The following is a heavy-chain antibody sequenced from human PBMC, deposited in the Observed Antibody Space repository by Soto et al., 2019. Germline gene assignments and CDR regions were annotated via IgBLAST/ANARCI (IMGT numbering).Heavy chain of an antibody. CDR1: GFTFNNSG. D-gene: IGHD5-12*01. V-gene: IGHV3-30*18. J-gene: IGHJ6*02. CDR3: VKDRVPGAYGNYYGMDV. Sequence: GSLRLSCRVSGFTFNNSGMHWVRQAPGKGLEWMAVISYDGSDKYYADSVKGRVIISRDNSKNTLNLEMNSLRAEDTAIYYCVKDRVPGAYGNYYGMDVWGQGTTVTVSS. CDR2: ISYDGSDK.